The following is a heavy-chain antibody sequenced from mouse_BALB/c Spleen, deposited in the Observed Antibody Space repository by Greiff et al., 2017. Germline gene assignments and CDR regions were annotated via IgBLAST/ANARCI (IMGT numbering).Heavy chain of an antibody. CDR2: INSNGGST. CDR1: GFTFSSYY. V-gene: IGHV5-6-2*01. Sequence: EVNVVESGGGLVKLGGSLKLSCAASGFTFSSYYMSWVRQTPEKRLELVAAINSNGGSTYYPDTVKGRFTISRDNAKNTLYLQMSSLKSEDTALYYCARRKLGHFDYWGQGTTLTVSS. D-gene: IGHD4-1*01. J-gene: IGHJ2*01. CDR3: ARRKLGHFDY.